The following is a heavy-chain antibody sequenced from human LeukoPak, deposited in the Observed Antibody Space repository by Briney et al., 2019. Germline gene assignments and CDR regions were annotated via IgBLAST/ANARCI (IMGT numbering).Heavy chain of an antibody. V-gene: IGHV3-23*01. CDR2: VGGSGGST. CDR3: AKRERESYNYGYPDF. Sequence: GESLRLSCASSGFTFSSHAMSWVRQARGKGLEWVSSVGGSGGSTFCADSVRGRFTITRDNSKNTLYLKMNSMRADDTAVYYCAKRERESYNYGYPDFWGQGTLVTVSS. CDR1: GFTFSSHA. J-gene: IGHJ4*02. D-gene: IGHD5-18*01.